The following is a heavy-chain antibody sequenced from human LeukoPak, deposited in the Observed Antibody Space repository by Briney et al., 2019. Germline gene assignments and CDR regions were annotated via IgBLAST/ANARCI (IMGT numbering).Heavy chain of an antibody. V-gene: IGHV3-53*01. CDR3: ARGRGYSGYDSRDYYYYYMDV. CDR2: IYGGGST. J-gene: IGHJ6*03. D-gene: IGHD5-12*01. Sequence: GGSLRLSCAASGFTVSSNYMSWVRQAPGKGLEWVSVIYGGGSTYYADSVKGRFTISRGNSKNTLYLQMNSLRAEDTAVYYCARGRGYSGYDSRDYYYYYMDVWGKGTTVTVSS. CDR1: GFTVSSNY.